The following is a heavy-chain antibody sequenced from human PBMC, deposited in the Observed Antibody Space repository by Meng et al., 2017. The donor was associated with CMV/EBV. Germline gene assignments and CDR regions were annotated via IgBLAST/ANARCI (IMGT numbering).Heavy chain of an antibody. D-gene: IGHD3-3*01. Sequence: GESLKISCAASGFTFSSYEMNWVRQAPGKGLEWVSYISSSGSTIYYADSVKGRFTISRDNAKNSLYLQMNSLRAEDTAVYYCVRDYDFWSGYAPTYYYYYGMDVWGQGTTVTVSS. CDR2: ISSSGSTI. J-gene: IGHJ6*02. V-gene: IGHV3-48*03. CDR3: VRDYDFWSGYAPTYYYYYGMDV. CDR1: GFTFSSYE.